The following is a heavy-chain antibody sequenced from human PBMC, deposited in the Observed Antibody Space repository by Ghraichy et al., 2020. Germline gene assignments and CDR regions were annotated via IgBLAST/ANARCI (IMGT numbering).Heavy chain of an antibody. Sequence: SETLSLTCTVSGGSINNTHYYWGWIHQPPGKGLEWIGSMYYSGATYDNPSLKSRVTISVDTSKNQFSLKLSSVTAADTAVYYCASAPYDSTWDAFDYWGQGTLVTVSS. V-gene: IGHV4-39*01. CDR2: MYYSGAT. CDR3: ASAPYDSTWDAFDY. D-gene: IGHD6-13*01. J-gene: IGHJ4*02. CDR1: GGSINNTHYY.